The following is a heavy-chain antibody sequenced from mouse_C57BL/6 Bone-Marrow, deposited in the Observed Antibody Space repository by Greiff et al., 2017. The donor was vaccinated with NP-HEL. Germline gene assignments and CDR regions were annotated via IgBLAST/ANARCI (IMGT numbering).Heavy chain of an antibody. CDR1: GYTFTSYG. CDR2: IYPRSGNT. V-gene: IGHV1-81*01. Sequence: VQLQQSGAELARPGASVKLSCKASGYTFTSYGISWVKQRTGQGLEWIGEIYPRSGNTYYNEKFKGKATLTADKSSSTAYMELRSLTSEDSAVYFCARWIYYDYPLFAYWGQGTLVTVSA. J-gene: IGHJ3*01. CDR3: ARWIYYDYPLFAY. D-gene: IGHD2-4*01.